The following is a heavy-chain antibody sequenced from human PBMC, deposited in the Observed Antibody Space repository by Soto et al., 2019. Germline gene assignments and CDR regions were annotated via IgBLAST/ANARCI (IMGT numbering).Heavy chain of an antibody. CDR3: VGHPIGYSGYESDY. J-gene: IGHJ4*02. CDR1: GGSISSSSYY. V-gene: IGHV4-39*01. D-gene: IGHD5-12*01. Sequence: PSETLSLTCTVSGGSISSSSYYWGWIRQPPGKGLEWIGSIYYSGSTYYNPSLKSRVTISVDTSKNQFSLKLSSVTAADTAVFYCVGHPIGYSGYESDYWGQGSLVTVSS. CDR2: IYYSGST.